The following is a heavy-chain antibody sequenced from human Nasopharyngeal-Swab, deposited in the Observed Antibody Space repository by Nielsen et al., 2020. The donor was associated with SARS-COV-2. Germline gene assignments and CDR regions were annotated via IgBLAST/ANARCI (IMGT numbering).Heavy chain of an antibody. Sequence: GESLKISCAASGFILSGSAMHRVRQASGKGLEWVGRIGDKDHNYATTYGASVKGRFTISRDDSTNTALLQMDSLKTEDTALYYCTTDYYFDYWGQGTLVTVSS. CDR1: GFILSGSA. V-gene: IGHV3-73*01. CDR3: TTDYYFDY. J-gene: IGHJ4*02. CDR2: IGDKDHNYAT.